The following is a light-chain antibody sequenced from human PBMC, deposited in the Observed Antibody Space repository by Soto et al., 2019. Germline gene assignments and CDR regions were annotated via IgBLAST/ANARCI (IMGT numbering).Light chain of an antibody. CDR3: QQRSNSPRT. J-gene: IGKJ1*01. CDR2: DAS. Sequence: EIVLTQSPATLSLSPGERATLSCRASQSVSSYLAWYQQKPGQDPRLLIYDASNRATGIPARFSGSGSGTDFTLTISSLEPEDFAVYYCQQRSNSPRTFGQGTKVEIK. CDR1: QSVSSY. V-gene: IGKV3-11*01.